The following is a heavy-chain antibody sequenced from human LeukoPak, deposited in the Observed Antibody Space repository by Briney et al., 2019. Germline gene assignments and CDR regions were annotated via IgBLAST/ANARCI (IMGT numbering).Heavy chain of an antibody. Sequence: GGSLRLSCAASGFTFSSYGMHWVRQAPGKGLEWVAVISYDGNNKLYADSVKGRFTFSKDNSKNTLYLQMNSLRAEDTAVYYCAKDRYYGSGSPFYNYYGMDVWGQGTTVTVSS. J-gene: IGHJ6*02. D-gene: IGHD3-10*01. CDR1: GFTFSSYG. CDR3: AKDRYYGSGSPFYNYYGMDV. V-gene: IGHV3-30*18. CDR2: ISYDGNNK.